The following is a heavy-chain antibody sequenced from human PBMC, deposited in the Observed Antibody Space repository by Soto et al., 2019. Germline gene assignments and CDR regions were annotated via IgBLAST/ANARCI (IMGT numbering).Heavy chain of an antibody. V-gene: IGHV1-69*13. CDR1: GGTFSSYA. D-gene: IGHD6-6*01. CDR3: ARGHISSTKNWLDP. CDR2: IIPIFGTA. Sequence: GASVKVSCKASGGTFSSYAISWVRQAPGQGLEWMGGIIPIFGTANYAQKFQGRVTITADESTSTAYMELSSLRFEDTAMYYCARGHISSTKNWLDPWGQGTLVTVSS. J-gene: IGHJ5*02.